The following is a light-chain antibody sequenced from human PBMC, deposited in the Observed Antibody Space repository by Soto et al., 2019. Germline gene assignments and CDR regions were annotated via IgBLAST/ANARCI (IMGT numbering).Light chain of an antibody. CDR2: GAS. Sequence: EILLTQSPGTLSLSPGERATLSCRASQSVSSTYLYWYQRKPGQAPRPLIYGASTRATGIPDRCSGSGSGPHFTLTLGRLEPEDFAVYYCQQYGFSFRAFGQGTKV. CDR1: QSVSSTY. CDR3: QQYGFSFRA. J-gene: IGKJ1*01. V-gene: IGKV3-20*01.